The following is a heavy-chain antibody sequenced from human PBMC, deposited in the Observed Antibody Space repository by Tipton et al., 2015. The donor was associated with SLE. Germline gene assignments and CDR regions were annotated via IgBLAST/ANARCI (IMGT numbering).Heavy chain of an antibody. J-gene: IGHJ4*02. CDR1: GGSISSSSYY. Sequence: TLSLTCTVSGGSISSSSYYWGWIRQPPGKGLEWIGSIYYSGSTNYNPSLKSRVTISIDTPKNQFSLKLSSVTAADTAVYYCARVGYYGSGSYSAPFDYWGQGTLVTVSS. CDR3: ARVGYYGSGSYSAPFDY. CDR2: IYYSGST. D-gene: IGHD3-10*01. V-gene: IGHV4-39*07.